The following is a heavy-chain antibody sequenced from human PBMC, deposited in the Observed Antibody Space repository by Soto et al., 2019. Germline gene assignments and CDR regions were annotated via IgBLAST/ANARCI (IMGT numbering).Heavy chain of an antibody. V-gene: IGHV3-66*01. CDR1: GLPVSNYY. CDR3: ASCHWNGPNDY. Sequence: EVQLEESGGGLVQPGGSLRLTCAASGLPVSNYYMSWVRHTPGKGLEWVSVIYRDGSIYYADSVKGRFTISRDNSKNTVYLQMNSLRDDDTAVYYCASCHWNGPNDYWGQGTLVTVSS. J-gene: IGHJ4*02. CDR2: IYRDGSI. D-gene: IGHD1-1*01.